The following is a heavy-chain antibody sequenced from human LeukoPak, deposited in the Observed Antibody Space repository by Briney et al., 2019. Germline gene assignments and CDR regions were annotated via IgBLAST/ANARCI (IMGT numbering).Heavy chain of an antibody. J-gene: IGHJ3*02. Sequence: PGGSLRLSCAASGFSFSDYAMHWVRQAPGKGLEWVVVISNDGSNKYYADSVKGRFTISRDNSKNTLYLQMNSLRAEDTAVYYCAKDSAQMGSTRELGAFDIWGQGTMVTVSS. V-gene: IGHV3-30*04. CDR3: AKDSAQMGSTRELGAFDI. CDR2: ISNDGSNK. D-gene: IGHD1-26*01. CDR1: GFSFSDYA.